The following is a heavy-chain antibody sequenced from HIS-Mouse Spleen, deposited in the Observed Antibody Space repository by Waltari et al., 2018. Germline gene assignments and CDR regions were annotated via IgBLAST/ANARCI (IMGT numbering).Heavy chain of an antibody. J-gene: IGHJ2*01. CDR2: IYYSGST. V-gene: IGHV4-39*07. Sequence: QLQLQESGPGLVKPSETLSLTRTVSGGSISSSSYYWGWIRQPPGKGLEWIGSIYYSGSTYYNTSLKSRVTISVDTSKNQFSLKLSSVTAADTAVYYCAREIPYSSSWYDWYFDLWGRGTLVTVSS. D-gene: IGHD6-13*01. CDR1: GGSISSSSYY. CDR3: AREIPYSSSWYDWYFDL.